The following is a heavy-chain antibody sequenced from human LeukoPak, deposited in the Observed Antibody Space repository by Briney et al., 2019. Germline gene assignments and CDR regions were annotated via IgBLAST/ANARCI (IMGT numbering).Heavy chain of an antibody. Sequence: GGSLRLSCAASRFTVSSYGIHWVRQAPGKGLEWVAVISYDGSNKYYADSVKGRFTISRDNSKNTLYLQMNSLRAEDTAVYYCAKVPGAAAGPNYFDYWGQGTLVTVSS. J-gene: IGHJ4*02. D-gene: IGHD6-25*01. CDR2: ISYDGSNK. CDR1: RFTVSSYG. CDR3: AKVPGAAAGPNYFDY. V-gene: IGHV3-30*18.